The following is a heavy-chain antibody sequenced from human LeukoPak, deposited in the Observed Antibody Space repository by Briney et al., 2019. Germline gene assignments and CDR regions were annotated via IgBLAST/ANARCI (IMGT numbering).Heavy chain of an antibody. CDR3: ATYYYYGMDV. CDR2: INHSGST. J-gene: IGHJ6*02. Sequence: ETLSLTCAVYGGSFSGYYWSWIRQPPGKGLEWIGEINHSGSTNYNPSLKSRVTISVDTSKNQFSLKLSSVTAADTAVYYCATYYYYGMDVWGQGTTVTVSS. V-gene: IGHV4-34*01. CDR1: GGSFSGYY.